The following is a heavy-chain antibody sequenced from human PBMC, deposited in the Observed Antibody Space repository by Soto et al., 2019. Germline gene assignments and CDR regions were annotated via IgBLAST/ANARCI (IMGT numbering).Heavy chain of an antibody. V-gene: IGHV1-69*13. CDR3: AALEGDCSGGTCDGYYAMDV. Sequence: SVKVSCKASGGTFSSYAISWVRQAPGQGLEWMGGIIPIFGTANYAQKFQGRVTITADESTSTAYMELSSLRSEDTAVYYCAALEGDCSGGTCDGYYAMDVWGQGTTVTVS. D-gene: IGHD2-15*01. CDR1: GGTFSSYA. CDR2: IIPIFGTA. J-gene: IGHJ6*02.